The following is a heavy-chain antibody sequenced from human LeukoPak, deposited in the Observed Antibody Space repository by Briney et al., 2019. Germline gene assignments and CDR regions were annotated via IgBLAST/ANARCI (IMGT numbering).Heavy chain of an antibody. J-gene: IGHJ4*02. D-gene: IGHD1-1*01. CDR1: GFTFSSYA. CDR3: ARDWGTGIDY. V-gene: IGHV3-64*01. CDR2: ISSNGGST. Sequence: GGSLRLSCAASGFTFSSYAMHWVRQAPGKGLEYVSAISSNGGSTYYANSVKGRFTISRDNSKNTLYLQMGSLRAEDMAVYYCARDWGTGIDYWGQGTLVTVSS.